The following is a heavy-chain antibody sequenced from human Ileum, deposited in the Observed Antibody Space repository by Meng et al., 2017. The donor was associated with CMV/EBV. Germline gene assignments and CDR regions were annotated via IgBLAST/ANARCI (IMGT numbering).Heavy chain of an antibody. J-gene: IGHJ4*02. Sequence: GESLKISCAASGFTFSNYAMSWVRQAPGKGLECVSAIGERLDDTHYAESVRGQFTISRDNTKNTLFLQMNSLKTEDAAVYYCTCSGGWLPSLDYWGQGTLVTVSS. CDR2: IGERLDDT. CDR3: TCSGGWLPSLDY. CDR1: GFTFSNYA. D-gene: IGHD3-10*02. V-gene: IGHV3-23*01.